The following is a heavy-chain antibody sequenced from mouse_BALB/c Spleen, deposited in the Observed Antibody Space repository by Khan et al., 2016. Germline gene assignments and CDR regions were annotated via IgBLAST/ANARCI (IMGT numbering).Heavy chain of an antibody. CDR2: IWADGRT. J-gene: IGHJ3*01. D-gene: IGHD2-12*01. Sequence: QVQLKESGPGLVAPSQSLSITCTVSGFSFTGYGVNWVRQPPGKGLEWLGKIWADGRTDYNSALKSRVSISKDNSTSQVVLKMNSLQTDDTANYYCSSDYDGLADWGQGTLVIVSA. V-gene: IGHV2-6-7*01. CDR3: SSDYDGLAD. CDR1: GFSFTGYG.